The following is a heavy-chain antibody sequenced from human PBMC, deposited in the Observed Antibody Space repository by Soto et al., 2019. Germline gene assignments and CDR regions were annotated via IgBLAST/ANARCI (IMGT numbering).Heavy chain of an antibody. D-gene: IGHD3-22*01. CDR3: SRPETFYYDSSDYSALDY. Sequence: PGGSLRLSCTASGFSLGDYGVSWVRQAPGKGLEWVGFIRSKTYGGTTEYAASVKGRFTISRDDSKSIAYLQMNSLKTEDTAVYYCSRPETFYYDSSDYSALDYWGPGTLVTVSS. CDR1: GFSLGDYG. CDR2: IRSKTYGGTT. V-gene: IGHV3-49*04. J-gene: IGHJ4*02.